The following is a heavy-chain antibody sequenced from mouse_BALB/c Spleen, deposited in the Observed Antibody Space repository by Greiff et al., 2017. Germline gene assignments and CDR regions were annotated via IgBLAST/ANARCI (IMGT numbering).Heavy chain of an antibody. J-gene: IGHJ2*01. CDR1: GYTFTSYW. D-gene: IGHD4-1*01. CDR2: IYPSDSYT. Sequence: VKLQQPGAELVRPGASVKLSCKASGYTFTSYWINWVKQRPGQGLEWIGNIYPSDSYTNYNQKFKDKATLTVDKSSSTAYMQLSSPTSEDSAVYYCTRLGTVFDYWGQGTTLTVSS. CDR3: TRLGTVFDY. V-gene: IGHV1-69*02.